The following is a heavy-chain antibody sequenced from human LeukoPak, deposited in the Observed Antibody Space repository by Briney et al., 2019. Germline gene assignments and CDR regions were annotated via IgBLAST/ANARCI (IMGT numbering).Heavy chain of an antibody. CDR2: IYSGGST. Sequence: GGSLRLSCAASGFTVSSNYMSWVRQAPGKGLECVSVIYSGGSTYYADSVKGRFTISRDNSKNTLYLQMNSLGAEDTAVYYCARGSIVVVPAADYWGQGTLVTVSS. CDR3: ARGSIVVVPAADY. J-gene: IGHJ4*02. V-gene: IGHV3-53*01. CDR1: GFTVSSNY. D-gene: IGHD2-2*01.